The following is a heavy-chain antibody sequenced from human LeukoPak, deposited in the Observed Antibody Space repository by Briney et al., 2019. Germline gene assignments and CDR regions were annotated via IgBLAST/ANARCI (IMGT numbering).Heavy chain of an antibody. CDR3: ATVGMGATIGY. CDR1: GFTFRSYW. CDR2: ISPDGTGT. J-gene: IGHJ4*02. D-gene: IGHD1-26*01. Sequence: GGSLRLSCAASGFTFRSYWMHWVRQAPGKGLVWVSRISPDGTGTNYADSVKGRFTISRDNAKNTLYLQMNSLRVEDTAVYYCATVGMGATIGYWGQGTLATVSS. V-gene: IGHV3-74*01.